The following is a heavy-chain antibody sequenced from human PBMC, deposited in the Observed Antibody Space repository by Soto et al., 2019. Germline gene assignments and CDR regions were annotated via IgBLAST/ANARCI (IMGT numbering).Heavy chain of an antibody. V-gene: IGHV3-48*01. J-gene: IGHJ6*02. CDR2: ISSSSSTI. Sequence: EVQLVESGGGLVQPGGSLRLSCAASGFTFSSYSMNWVRQAPGKGLEWVSYISSSSSTIYYADSVKGRFTISRDNAKNSLYLQMISVRAEDTAVYYCARETQEGLQQTHYFSSFGMDVWGQGTTVTVSS. D-gene: IGHD4-4*01. CDR1: GFTFSSYS. CDR3: ARETQEGLQQTHYFSSFGMDV.